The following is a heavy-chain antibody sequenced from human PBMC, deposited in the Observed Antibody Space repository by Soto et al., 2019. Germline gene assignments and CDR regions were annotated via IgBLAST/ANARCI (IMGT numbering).Heavy chain of an antibody. J-gene: IGHJ5*02. D-gene: IGHD2-15*01. CDR3: ARQGSTYCSGGSCYSAWFEP. CDR2: IYYSGST. Sequence: SDTLSLTCTVSGGSISSSSYYWGWIRQPPGKGLEWIGSIYYSGSTYYNPSLKSRVTISVDTSKNQFSLKLSSVTAADTAVYYCARQGSTYCSGGSCYSAWFEPWGQGTLVTVSS. CDR1: GGSISSSSYY. V-gene: IGHV4-39*01.